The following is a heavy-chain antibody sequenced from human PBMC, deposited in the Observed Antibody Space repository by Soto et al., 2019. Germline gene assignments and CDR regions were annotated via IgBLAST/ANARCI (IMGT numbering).Heavy chain of an antibody. CDR2: IFTSGST. CDR3: ARLKGDGFDT. Sequence: QVQLQESGPRVVKPSGTLSLTCTVSSGSMNDYYLTWIRQPAGKGLECIGRIFTSGSTNYNPSLMRRVTMSGDTSKTLFSLSRTSGTAADTAVYYRARLKGDGFDTWGHGTRFTV. V-gene: IGHV4-4*07. J-gene: IGHJ3*02. CDR1: SGSMNDYY.